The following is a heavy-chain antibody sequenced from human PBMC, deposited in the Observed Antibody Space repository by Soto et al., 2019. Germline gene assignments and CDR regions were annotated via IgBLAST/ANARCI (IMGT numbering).Heavy chain of an antibody. Sequence: SETLSLTCAVYGGSFSNYYWSWIRQPAGKGLEWIGEINHSGSTNYNPSLKSRVTISVDTSKSQLSLKVTSVTAADTAVYYCARRGVPGFYYYMDVWGKGTTVTVSS. CDR3: ARRGVPGFYYYMDV. CDR2: INHSGST. CDR1: GGSFSNYY. V-gene: IGHV4-34*01. J-gene: IGHJ6*03.